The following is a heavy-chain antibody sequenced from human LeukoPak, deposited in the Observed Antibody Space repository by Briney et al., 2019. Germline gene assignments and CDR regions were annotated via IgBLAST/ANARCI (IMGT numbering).Heavy chain of an antibody. CDR2: INPNSGGT. J-gene: IGHJ6*03. V-gene: IGHV1-2*02. Sequence: GASVKVSCKASGYTFTDYYMHWVRQASGQGLEWMGWINPNSGGTNYAQKFQGRVTMTRDTSISTAYMELSRLRSDDTAVYYCARDGSDSNYYYYMDVWGKGTTVTISS. D-gene: IGHD2-21*01. CDR1: GYTFTDYY. CDR3: ARDGSDSNYYYYMDV.